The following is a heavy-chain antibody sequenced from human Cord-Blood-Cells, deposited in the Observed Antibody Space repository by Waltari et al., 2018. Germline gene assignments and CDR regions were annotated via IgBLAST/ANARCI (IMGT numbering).Heavy chain of an antibody. CDR3: ARGLNWNYYYYYYGMDV. CDR1: GGSFSGYY. D-gene: IGHD1-7*01. Sequence: QVQLQQWGAGLLKPSETLSLTCAVYGGSFSGYYWSWLRQPPGKGLEWIGEINHSGSTNYNPSLKSRVTISVDTSKNQFSLKLSSVTAADTAVYYCARGLNWNYYYYYYGMDVWGQGTTVTVSS. J-gene: IGHJ6*02. CDR2: INHSGST. V-gene: IGHV4-34*01.